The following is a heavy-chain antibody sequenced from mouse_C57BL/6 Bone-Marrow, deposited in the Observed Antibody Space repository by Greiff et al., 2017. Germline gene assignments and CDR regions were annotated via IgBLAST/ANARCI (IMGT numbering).Heavy chain of an antibody. D-gene: IGHD6-2*01. V-gene: IGHV1-81*01. Sequence: QVQLQQSGAELARPGASVKLSCKASGYTFTSYGISWVKQRTGQGLEWIGAIYPRSGNTYYNEKFKGKATLTADKSSSTAYLELRSLTSEDSAVYFCARFLYYFDYWGQGTTLTVSS. CDR1: GYTFTSYG. J-gene: IGHJ2*01. CDR3: ARFLYYFDY. CDR2: IYPRSGNT.